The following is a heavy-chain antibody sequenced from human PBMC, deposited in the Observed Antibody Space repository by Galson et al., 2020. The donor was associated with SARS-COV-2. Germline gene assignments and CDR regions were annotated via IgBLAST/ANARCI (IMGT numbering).Heavy chain of an antibody. V-gene: IGHV3-33*01. CDR3: ARGSAATSFDY. D-gene: IGHD6-25*01. J-gene: IGHJ4*02. CDR2: IWYDGSNK. Sequence: GGSLRLSCAASGFAFRTYGMHWVRQAPGKGLEWVANIWYDGSNKYYADSVKGRLTISRDNSKNTLYLEMNSLRGEDTALYYCARGSAATSFDYWGQGTLVTVSS. CDR1: GFAFRTYG.